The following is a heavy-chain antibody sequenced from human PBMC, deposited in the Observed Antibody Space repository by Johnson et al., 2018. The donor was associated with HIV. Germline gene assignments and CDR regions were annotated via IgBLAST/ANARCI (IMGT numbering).Heavy chain of an antibody. Sequence: VQLVESGGGLVQSGGSLRLSCAASGFTFNTYVMNWVRQAPGKGLEWVSLIAASGDSIYYADSVKGRFTISRDNAKNTLYLQMNSMRAEDTAVYYCARDAKVDYGDAFDIWGQGTKVTVSS. CDR2: IAASGDSI. CDR3: ARDAKVDYGDAFDI. D-gene: IGHD4-17*01. J-gene: IGHJ3*02. CDR1: GFTFNTYV. V-gene: IGHV3-23*04.